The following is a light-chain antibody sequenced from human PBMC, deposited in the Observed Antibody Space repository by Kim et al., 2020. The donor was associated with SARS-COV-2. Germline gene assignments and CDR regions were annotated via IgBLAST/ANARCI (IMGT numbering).Light chain of an antibody. J-gene: IGKJ1*01. CDR2: ATS. V-gene: IGKV1-27*01. CDR1: QGISNY. Sequence: ASVGDEVTITCRESQGISNYLAWYQQKPGKAPKLLIYATSTLQSGVPSRFRGSRSGTDFTLIITRLQPEDVATYYCQKYDSAPWTFGQGTKVDIK. CDR3: QKYDSAPWT.